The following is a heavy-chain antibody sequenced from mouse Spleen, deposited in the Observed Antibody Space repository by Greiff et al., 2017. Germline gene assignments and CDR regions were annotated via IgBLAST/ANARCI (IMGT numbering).Heavy chain of an antibody. D-gene: IGHD2-1*01. CDR3: ALGPYGNYVFAY. CDR2: ISYSGST. J-gene: IGHJ3*01. CDR1: GYSITSGYD. V-gene: IGHV3-1*01. Sequence: EVKLQESGPGMVKPSQSLSLTCTVTGYSITSGYDWHWIRHFPGNKLEWMGYISYSGSTNYNPSLKSRISITHDTSKNHFFLKLNSVTTEDTATYYCALGPYGNYVFAYWGQGTLVTVSA.